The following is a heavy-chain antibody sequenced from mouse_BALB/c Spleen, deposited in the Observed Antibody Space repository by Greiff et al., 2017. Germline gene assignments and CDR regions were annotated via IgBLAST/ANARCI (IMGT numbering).Heavy chain of an antibody. V-gene: IGHV1-14*01. CDR1: GYTFTSYV. J-gene: IGHJ4*01. CDR3: ARKDYARYYYAMDY. CDR2: INPYNDGT. Sequence: EVQLVESGPELVKPGASVKMSCKASGYTFTSYVMHWVKQKPGQGLEWIGYINPYNDGTKYNEKFKGKATLTSDKSSSTAYMELSSLTSEDSAVYYCARKDYARYYYAMDYWGQGTSVTVSS. D-gene: IGHD2-4*01.